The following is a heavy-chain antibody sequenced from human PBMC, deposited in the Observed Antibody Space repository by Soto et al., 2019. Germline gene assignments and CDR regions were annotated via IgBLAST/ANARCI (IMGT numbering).Heavy chain of an antibody. CDR2: IHRAGVT. Sequence: QVHLQESGPGLVKPSETLSLTCAISGGSTSSSDWWTWVRQPPGEGLEWIGEIHRAGVTNYNPSLKRRLTLSLHPSRNQFSLSLTSVPAADAAVYFCAGRPEIHPRWGQGILVPVSS. J-gene: IGHJ4*02. V-gene: IGHV4-4*02. CDR3: AGRPEIHPR. CDR1: GGSTSSSDW. D-gene: IGHD1-26*01.